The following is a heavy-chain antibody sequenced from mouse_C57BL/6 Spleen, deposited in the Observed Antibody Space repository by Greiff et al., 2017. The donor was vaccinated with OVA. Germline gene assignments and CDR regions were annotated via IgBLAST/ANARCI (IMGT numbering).Heavy chain of an antibody. CDR1: GFTFSDYG. CDR2: ISSGSGTI. V-gene: IGHV5-17*01. CDR3: ATYDYGNYAMDY. Sequence: EVNVVESGGGLVKPGGSLKLSCAASGFTFSDYGMHWVRQAPEKGLEWVAYISSGSGTIYYADTVKGRFTISRDNAKNTLFLQMTSLRSEDTAMYYCATYDYGNYAMDYWGQGTSVTVSS. J-gene: IGHJ4*01. D-gene: IGHD2-4*01.